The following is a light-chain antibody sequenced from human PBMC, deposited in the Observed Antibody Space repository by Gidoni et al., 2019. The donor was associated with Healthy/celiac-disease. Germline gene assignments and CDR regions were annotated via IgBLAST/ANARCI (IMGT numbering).Light chain of an antibody. CDR3: QQSYSTPPT. Sequence: DIQMTHSPSSLSASVGDRVTITCRASQSISSYLNWYQQKPGKAPKLLIYAASSLQSGVPSRFSGSGSGTDLTLTISSLQPEDVATYYCQQSYSTPPTFGGGTKVEIK. V-gene: IGKV1-39*01. J-gene: IGKJ4*01. CDR2: AAS. CDR1: QSISSY.